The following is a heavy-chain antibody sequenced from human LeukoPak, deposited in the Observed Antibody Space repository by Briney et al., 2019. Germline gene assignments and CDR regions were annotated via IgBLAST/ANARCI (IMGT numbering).Heavy chain of an antibody. CDR2: IYYSGST. J-gene: IGHJ4*02. CDR3: ASYSGYDKTLDY. CDR1: GGSISSYY. D-gene: IGHD5-12*01. Sequence: PSETLSLTCTVSGGSISSYYWSWIRQPPGKGLGWIGYIYYSGSTNYNPSLKSRVTISVDTSKNQFSLKLSSVTAADTAVYYCASYSGYDKTLDYWGQGTLVTVSS. V-gene: IGHV4-59*01.